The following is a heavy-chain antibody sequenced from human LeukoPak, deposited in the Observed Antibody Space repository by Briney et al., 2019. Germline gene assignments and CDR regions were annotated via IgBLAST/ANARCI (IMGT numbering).Heavy chain of an antibody. Sequence: SETLSLTCTVYGVSFSGYYWSWIRQPPGKGLEWIGEINHSGNTNYNPSLKSRVTISVDRSKNQFSLKLSSVTAADTAVYYCARINYGSGSYYFLNNWFDPWGQGTLVTVSS. J-gene: IGHJ5*02. CDR1: GVSFSGYY. CDR2: INHSGNT. V-gene: IGHV4-34*01. CDR3: ARINYGSGSYYFLNNWFDP. D-gene: IGHD3-10*01.